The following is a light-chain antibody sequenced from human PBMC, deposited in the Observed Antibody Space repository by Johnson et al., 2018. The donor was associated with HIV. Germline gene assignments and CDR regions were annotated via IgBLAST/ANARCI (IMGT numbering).Light chain of an antibody. CDR3: GTGDSSLSTGGV. CDR2: ENN. J-gene: IGLJ1*01. Sequence: QSVLTQPPSVSAAPGQKVTISCSGSSSNIGNNYVSWYQQLPGTAPKVLIYENNKRPSGIPDRFSGSKSGTSATLGITGLQTGDEADYYCGTGDSSLSTGGVFGTGTKVTVL. CDR1: SSNIGNNY. V-gene: IGLV1-51*02.